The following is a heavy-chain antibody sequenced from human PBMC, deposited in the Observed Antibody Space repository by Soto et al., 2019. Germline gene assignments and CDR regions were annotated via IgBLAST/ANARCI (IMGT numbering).Heavy chain of an antibody. CDR1: GFTFSSYA. J-gene: IGHJ4*02. CDR3: AKRRGAGGHFDY. CDR2: VSIGGST. D-gene: IGHD1-26*01. Sequence: GGSLRLSCAASGFTFSSYAIGWVRQGPGKGLEWVAVVSIGGSTHYADSVRGRFTISRDNSKSTLSLQMNSLTAEDTAVYFCAKRRGAGGHFDYWGQGALVTVSS. V-gene: IGHV3-23*01.